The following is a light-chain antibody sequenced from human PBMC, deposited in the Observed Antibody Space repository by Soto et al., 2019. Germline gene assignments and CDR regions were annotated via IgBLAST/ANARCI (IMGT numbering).Light chain of an antibody. CDR1: SSDVGGYNY. V-gene: IGLV2-14*01. Sequence: LTQPASMSGSPGQSITISCTGTSSDVGGYNYVSWYQQHPGKAPKLMIYDVSNRPSGVSNRFSGSKSGNTASLTISGLQAEDEADYYCSSYTSSSTYVFGTGTKVTVL. CDR2: DVS. CDR3: SSYTSSSTYV. J-gene: IGLJ1*01.